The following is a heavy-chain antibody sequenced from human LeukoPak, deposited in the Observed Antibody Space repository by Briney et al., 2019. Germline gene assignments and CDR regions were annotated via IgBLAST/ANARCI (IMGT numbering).Heavy chain of an antibody. D-gene: IGHD6-19*01. Sequence: SETLSLTCTVSGGSISSYNWSWIRQPPGKGLEWIGYIYYSGSTNYNPSLKSRVTISVDTSKNQFSLKLSSVTAADTAVYYCARDPPYSSGYYYYMDVWGKGTTVTVSS. CDR3: ARDPPYSSGYYYYMDV. V-gene: IGHV4-59*01. CDR1: GGSISSYN. CDR2: IYYSGST. J-gene: IGHJ6*03.